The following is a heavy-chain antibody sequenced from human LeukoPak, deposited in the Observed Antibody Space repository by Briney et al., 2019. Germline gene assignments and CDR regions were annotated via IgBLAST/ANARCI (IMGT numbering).Heavy chain of an antibody. CDR1: GGSISSYY. CDR2: ISTSGTT. Sequence: SETLSLTCTVSGGSISSYYWSWIRQPAGKGLEWIGRISTSGTTIYNPSLKSRVTMSVDTSKNQFSLKLSSVTAADPAVYYCARLGYSGYDLHYWGQGTLVTVPS. J-gene: IGHJ4*02. V-gene: IGHV4-4*07. CDR3: ARLGYSGYDLHY. D-gene: IGHD5-12*01.